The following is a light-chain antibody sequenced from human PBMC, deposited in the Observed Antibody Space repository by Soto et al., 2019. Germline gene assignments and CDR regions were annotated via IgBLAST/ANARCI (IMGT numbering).Light chain of an antibody. J-gene: IGKJ5*01. CDR1: QGINSY. V-gene: IGKV1-9*01. CDR3: QQLDNYPIT. CDR2: AAS. Sequence: EIHLTQSPSFLSASVGDRVTITCRASQGINSYLAWYQQKPGKAPKLVIYAASTLPSGVPTRFSGSGSGTELTLTISSQQPEDFATYHCQQLDNYPITFGQGTRLEIK.